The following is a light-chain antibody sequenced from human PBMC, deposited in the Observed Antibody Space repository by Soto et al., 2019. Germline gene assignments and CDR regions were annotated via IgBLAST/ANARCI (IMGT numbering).Light chain of an antibody. J-gene: IGKJ5*01. CDR2: GAS. V-gene: IGKV3-15*01. CDR1: PSVSSN. Sequence: IVMTPSPATLSVSPGERSPPSCRASPSVSSNLAWYQQNPGQAPRLLIYGASTRATGISARFSGSGSGTDFTLTISRLEHEDFALYYCQQYVERSPITFGQGTRLEIK. CDR3: QQYVERSPIT.